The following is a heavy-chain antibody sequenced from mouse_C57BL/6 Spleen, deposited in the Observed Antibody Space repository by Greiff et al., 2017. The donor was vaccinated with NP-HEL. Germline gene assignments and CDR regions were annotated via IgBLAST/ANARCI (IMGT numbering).Heavy chain of an antibody. CDR2: FHPYNDDT. CDR1: GYTFTTYP. CDR3: AIGVYSNFYAMDY. J-gene: IGHJ4*01. Sequence: VQLQQSGAELVKPGASVKMSCKASGYTFTTYPIEWMKQNHGKSLEWIGNFHPYNDDTKYNEKFKGKATLTVEKSSSTVYLELSRLTSDDSAVYYCAIGVYSNFYAMDYWGQGTSVTVSS. D-gene: IGHD2-5*01. V-gene: IGHV1-47*01.